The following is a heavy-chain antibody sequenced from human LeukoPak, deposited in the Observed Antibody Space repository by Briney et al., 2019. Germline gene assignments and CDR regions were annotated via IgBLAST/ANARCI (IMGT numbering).Heavy chain of an antibody. J-gene: IGHJ4*02. Sequence: GGSLRLSCAASGFTFSRYSMNWVRQAPGKGLEWVSYISGSSGTIQYADSVKGRFTISRDNAKNSVNLQMNSLRDEDTAVYYCAGEPRSAAAYDFWGQGTLVSVSP. D-gene: IGHD6-13*01. CDR2: ISGSSGTI. V-gene: IGHV3-48*02. CDR3: AGEPRSAAAYDF. CDR1: GFTFSRYS.